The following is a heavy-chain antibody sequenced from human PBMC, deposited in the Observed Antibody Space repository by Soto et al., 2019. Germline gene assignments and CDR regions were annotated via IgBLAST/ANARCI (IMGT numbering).Heavy chain of an antibody. V-gene: IGHV1-46*03. Sequence: QVQLVQSGAEVKKPGASVKVSCKASGYTFTSYYMHWVRQAPGQGLEWMGIINPSGGSTSYAQKFQGRVTKARDTSTSTVEMELSSLRSEDTAVYYCARAPTPYRDGYNQNSGVDYWGQGTLVTVSS. CDR1: GYTFTSYY. CDR2: INPSGGST. D-gene: IGHD5-12*01. CDR3: ARAPTPYRDGYNQNSGVDY. J-gene: IGHJ4*02.